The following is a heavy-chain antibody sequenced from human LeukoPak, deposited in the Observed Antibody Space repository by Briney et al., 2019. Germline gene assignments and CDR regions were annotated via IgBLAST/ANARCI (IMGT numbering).Heavy chain of an antibody. D-gene: IGHD5-18*01. Sequence: SETLSLTCAVSGYSLSSGYYWGWSRQPPGKGLGGIGRIYHSGSTYYNPSLKSRVTISVDTSKNQFSLKLSSVTAADTAVYYCARNWIQLWLQAPDDYWGQGTLVTVSS. V-gene: IGHV4-38-2*01. CDR2: IYHSGST. CDR3: ARNWIQLWLQAPDDY. J-gene: IGHJ4*02. CDR1: GYSLSSGYY.